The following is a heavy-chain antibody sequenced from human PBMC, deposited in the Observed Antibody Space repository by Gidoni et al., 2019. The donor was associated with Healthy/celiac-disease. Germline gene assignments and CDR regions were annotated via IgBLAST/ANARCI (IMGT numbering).Heavy chain of an antibody. V-gene: IGHV4-34*01. CDR1: GGSFSGYY. J-gene: IGHJ3*02. CDR3: ARAGVGATTTPDAFDI. CDR2: INHSGST. Sequence: QVQLQQWGAGLLKPSETLSLTCAVYGGSFSGYYWSWIRQPPGKGLEWIGEINHSGSTNYNPSLKRRVTISVDTSKNQFSLKLSSVTAADTAVYYCARAGVGATTTPDAFDIWGQGTMVTVSS. D-gene: IGHD1-26*01.